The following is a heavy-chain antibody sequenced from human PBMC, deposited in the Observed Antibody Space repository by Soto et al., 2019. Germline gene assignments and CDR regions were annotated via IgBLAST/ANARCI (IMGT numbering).Heavy chain of an antibody. J-gene: IGHJ4*02. V-gene: IGHV5-51*01. CDR2: VYPRDPDA. CDR1: EYRFTSSW. Sequence: PGESLKISCQGPEYRFTSSWLVWVRQMRGEGLQWLGNVYPRDPDARYSTCFEGRVTCSADNAINTAYLHLLNLKASGTVMYFCTMGATSTFDSWGQGTRVTV. CDR3: TMGATSTFDS. D-gene: IGHD3-16*01.